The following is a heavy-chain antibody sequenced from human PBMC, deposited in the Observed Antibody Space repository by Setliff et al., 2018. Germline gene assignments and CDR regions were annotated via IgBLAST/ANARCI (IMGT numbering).Heavy chain of an antibody. CDR3: ARGPLDFVVAPPAAKFDF. Sequence: SVKVSCKASGGTFSSYGISWVRQAPGQGLEWMGGTIPIFGTTDYAQKFRGRVTIITDESTSTAYMEMRSLRSDDTAVYYCARGPLDFVVAPPAAKFDFWGQGTLVTVSS. J-gene: IGHJ4*02. CDR1: GGTFSSYG. V-gene: IGHV1-69*05. D-gene: IGHD2-2*01. CDR2: TIPIFGTT.